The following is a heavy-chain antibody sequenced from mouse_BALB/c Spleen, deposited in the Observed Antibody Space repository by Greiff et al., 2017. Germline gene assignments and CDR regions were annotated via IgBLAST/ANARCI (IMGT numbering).Heavy chain of an antibody. Sequence: EVQLQQSGLELMKPGASVKISCKASGYSFTSYYMHWVKQSHGKSLEWIGYIDPFNGGTSYNQKFKGKATLTVDKSSSTAYMHLSSLTSEDSAVYYCARSHYYGSSYGYFDVWGAGTTVTVSS. CDR2: IDPFNGGT. J-gene: IGHJ1*01. CDR1: GYSFTSYY. CDR3: ARSHYYGSSYGYFDV. V-gene: IGHV1-28*01. D-gene: IGHD1-1*01.